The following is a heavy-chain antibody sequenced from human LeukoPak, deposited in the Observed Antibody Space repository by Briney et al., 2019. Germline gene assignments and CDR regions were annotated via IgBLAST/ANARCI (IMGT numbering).Heavy chain of an antibody. J-gene: IGHJ4*02. CDR3: AREKVGLLDYFDY. CDR1: GVSVSSGSYY. Sequence: SETLSLTCTVSGVSVSSGSYYWSWIRQPPGKGLEWIGYIYYSGSTNYNPSLKSRVTISVDTSKNQFSLKLSSVTAADTAVYYCAREKVGLLDYFDYWGQGTLVTVSS. CDR2: IYYSGST. D-gene: IGHD3-22*01. V-gene: IGHV4-61*01.